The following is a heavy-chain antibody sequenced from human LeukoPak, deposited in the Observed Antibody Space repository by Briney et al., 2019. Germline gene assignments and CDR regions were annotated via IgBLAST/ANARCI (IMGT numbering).Heavy chain of an antibody. Sequence: SETLSLTCTVSGGSISSYYWSWIRQPPGKGLERIGYIYYSGSTNYNPSLKSRVTISVDTSKNQFSLKLSSVTAADTAVYYCARGGDSSGWRAGVDYWGQGTLVTVSS. CDR1: GGSISSYY. J-gene: IGHJ4*02. CDR3: ARGGDSSGWRAGVDY. D-gene: IGHD6-19*01. V-gene: IGHV4-59*01. CDR2: IYYSGST.